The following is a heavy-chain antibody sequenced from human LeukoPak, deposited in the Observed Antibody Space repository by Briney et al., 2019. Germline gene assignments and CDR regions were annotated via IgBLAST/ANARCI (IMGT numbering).Heavy chain of an antibody. D-gene: IGHD3-9*01. Sequence: GRSLRLSCAASGFTFNRYAVHWVRQAPGKGLEWVTVISSDGNDQHYADSVKGRFTISRDNSKNTVFLQMNSLRIEDTAVYYCARDFDQGGADYYFAYWGQGTLVTVSS. V-gene: IGHV3-30-3*01. CDR3: ARDFDQGGADYYFAY. J-gene: IGHJ4*02. CDR2: ISSDGNDQ. CDR1: GFTFNRYA.